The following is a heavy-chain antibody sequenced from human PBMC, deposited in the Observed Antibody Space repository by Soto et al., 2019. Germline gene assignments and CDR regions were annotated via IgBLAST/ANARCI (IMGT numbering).Heavy chain of an antibody. CDR3: ASMVYYYGSGSPHNWFDP. J-gene: IGHJ5*02. Sequence: QVQLVQSGAEVKKPGASVKVSRKASGYTFTSYGISWVRQAPGQGLEWMGWISAYNGNTNYAQKLQGRVTMTTDTSTSTAYMELRSLRSDDTAVYYCASMVYYYGSGSPHNWFDPWGQGTLVTVSS. CDR1: GYTFTSYG. D-gene: IGHD3-10*01. V-gene: IGHV1-18*01. CDR2: ISAYNGNT.